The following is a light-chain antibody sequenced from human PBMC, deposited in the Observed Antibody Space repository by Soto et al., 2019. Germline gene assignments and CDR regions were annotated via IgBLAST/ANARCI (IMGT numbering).Light chain of an antibody. J-gene: IGLJ3*02. CDR3: SSFASSNTWV. Sequence: QSALTQPPSASGSPGQSVTISCTGTSSDVGAYNYVSWYQQHAGQAPTLVVYEVTKRPSGVPDRVSGSKSANTAALTGSGLQAEDEADYYCSSFASSNTWVFGGGTKLTVL. CDR2: EVT. CDR1: SSDVGAYNY. V-gene: IGLV2-8*01.